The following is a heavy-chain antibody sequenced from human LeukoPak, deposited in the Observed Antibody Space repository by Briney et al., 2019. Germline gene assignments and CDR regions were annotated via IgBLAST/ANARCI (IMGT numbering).Heavy chain of an antibody. CDR3: ARVVSSRDWFDP. D-gene: IGHD3-10*01. V-gene: IGHV4-61*02. J-gene: IGHJ5*02. CDR1: GASISSGSYY. Sequence: NPSETLSLTCTVSGASISSGSYYWTWIRQPAGKGLEWIGRMHSSGRTSYSPSLKSRVTISVDTSKNQFSLKLSSVTAADTAVYYCARVVSSRDWFDPWGQGTLVTVSS. CDR2: MHSSGRT.